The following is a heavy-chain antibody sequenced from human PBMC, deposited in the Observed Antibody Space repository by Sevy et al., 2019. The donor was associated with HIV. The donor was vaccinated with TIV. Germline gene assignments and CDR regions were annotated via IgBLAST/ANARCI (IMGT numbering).Heavy chain of an antibody. V-gene: IGHV4-30-4*01. CDR3: ARTDLAAQIDY. Sequence: SETLSLTCTVSGGSISSGDYYWSWIRQPPGKGLEWIGYIYYSGSTYYNPSLKSRVTISVVTSKNQFSLKLSSVTAADTAVYYCARTDLAAQIDYWGQGTLVTVSS. D-gene: IGHD6-19*01. CDR1: GGSISSGDYY. CDR2: IYYSGST. J-gene: IGHJ4*02.